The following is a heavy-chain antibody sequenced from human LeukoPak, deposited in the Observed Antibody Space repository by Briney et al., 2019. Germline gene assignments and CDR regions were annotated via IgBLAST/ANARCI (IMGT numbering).Heavy chain of an antibody. J-gene: IGHJ6*03. CDR3: ARMIPRDYMDV. CDR2: IYYSGST. CDR1: GGSISSYY. V-gene: IGHV4-59*01. Sequence: SETLSLTCTVSGGSISSYYWSWIRQPPGKGLKWIGYIYYSGSTNYNPSLKSRVTISVDTSKNQFSLKLSSVTAADTAVYYCARMIPRDYMDVWGKGTTVTVSS. D-gene: IGHD3-22*01.